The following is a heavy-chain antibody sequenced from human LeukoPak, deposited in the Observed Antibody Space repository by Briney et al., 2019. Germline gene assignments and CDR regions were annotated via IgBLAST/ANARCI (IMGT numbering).Heavy chain of an antibody. J-gene: IGHJ4*02. Sequence: GESLKISCKSSGYTFTSYWIGWVRQMPGKGLEWMGIIYPGDSDTTYSPSFQGQVTISADKSISTAYLQWSSLKASDTAMYYCARHTCSSTSCYWHFDYWGQGTLVTVSP. D-gene: IGHD2-2*01. CDR1: GYTFTSYW. CDR2: IYPGDSDT. CDR3: ARHTCSSTSCYWHFDY. V-gene: IGHV5-51*01.